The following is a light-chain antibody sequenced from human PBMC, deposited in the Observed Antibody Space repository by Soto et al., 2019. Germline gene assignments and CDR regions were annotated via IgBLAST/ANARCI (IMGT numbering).Light chain of an antibody. CDR3: QQYNNWPPRRT. Sequence: EIVMTQSPATLSVSPGERATLSCRASQSVSSNLAWYQQKPGQAPRLLIYGASTRATGIPARFSGSGSGTESTLTISSLQSEDFAVYYCQQYNNWPPRRTFGQGTKVDIK. CDR1: QSVSSN. J-gene: IGKJ1*01. CDR2: GAS. V-gene: IGKV3-15*01.